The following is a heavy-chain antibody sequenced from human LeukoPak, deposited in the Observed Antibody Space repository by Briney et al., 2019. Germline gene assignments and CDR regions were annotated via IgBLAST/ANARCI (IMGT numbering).Heavy chain of an antibody. V-gene: IGHV3-30*02. CDR2: IRYDGSNK. D-gene: IGHD4-11*01. CDR1: GFTFSNDW. J-gene: IGHJ6*03. Sequence: GGSLRLSCAASGFTFSNDWMHWVRQAPGKGLEWVAFIRYDGSNKYYADSVKGRFTISRDNSKNTLYLQMNSLRAEDTAVYYCTSYSNLGYYYYMDVWGKGTTVTVSS. CDR3: TSYSNLGYYYYMDV.